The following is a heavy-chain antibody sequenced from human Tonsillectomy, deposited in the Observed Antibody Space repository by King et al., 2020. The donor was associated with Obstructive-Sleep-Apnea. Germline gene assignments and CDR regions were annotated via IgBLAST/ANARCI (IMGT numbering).Heavy chain of an antibody. CDR3: ARAGNYYDSSGYYFDY. J-gene: IGHJ4*02. V-gene: IGHV4-30-2*01. Sequence: LQLQESGSGLVKPSQTLSLTCAVSGGSISSGGYSWSWIRQPPGKGLEWIGYIYHSGSTYYNPSLMSRVTISVDRSKNQFSLKLSSVTAADTAVYYCARAGNYYDSSGYYFDYWGQGTLVTVSS. CDR2: IYHSGST. D-gene: IGHD3-22*01. CDR1: GGSISSGGYS.